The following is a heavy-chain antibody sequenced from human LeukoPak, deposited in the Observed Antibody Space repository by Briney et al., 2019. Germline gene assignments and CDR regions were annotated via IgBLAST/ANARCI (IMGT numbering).Heavy chain of an antibody. Sequence: GGSLRLSCAGFGFTSTSYGMHWVRQAPGKGLEWVANIWYDGSNKNYAASVKGRFTISRDNSKTLYLQMNSLTVGDTAVYYCATARNDYDSNGFSALDYWGQGTLVTVSS. V-gene: IGHV3-33*01. CDR1: GFTSTSYG. CDR2: IWYDGSNK. CDR3: ATARNDYDSNGFSALDY. D-gene: IGHD3-22*01. J-gene: IGHJ4*02.